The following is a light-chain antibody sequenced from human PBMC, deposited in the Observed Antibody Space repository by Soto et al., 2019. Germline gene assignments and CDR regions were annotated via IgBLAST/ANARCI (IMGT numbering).Light chain of an antibody. Sequence: EIVLTQSPGTLSLSPGERATLSCRASQSVSSSYLAWYQQKPGQAPRLLIYGASTRATGIPARFSGSGSGTDFTLTISSLQSEDFAVYYCQQYHNWPPLTFGQGTRLEIK. CDR2: GAS. CDR1: QSVSSSY. J-gene: IGKJ5*01. V-gene: IGKV3-15*01. CDR3: QQYHNWPPLT.